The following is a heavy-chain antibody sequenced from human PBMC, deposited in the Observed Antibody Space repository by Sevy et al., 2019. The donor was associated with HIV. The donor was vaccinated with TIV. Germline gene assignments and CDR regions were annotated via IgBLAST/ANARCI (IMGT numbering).Heavy chain of an antibody. J-gene: IGHJ4*02. CDR3: ALTAYTSGYYYFDY. CDR1: GYTFTGYS. V-gene: IGHV1-2*02. CDR2: INPNSGAT. D-gene: IGHD6-19*01. Sequence: ASVKVSCKTSGYTFTGYSMHWVRQAPGQGLEWMGWINPNSGATNYAPKFQGRVTMTRDTSISTAYMELSRLRSDDTAVYYCALTAYTSGYYYFDYWGQGTLVTVSS.